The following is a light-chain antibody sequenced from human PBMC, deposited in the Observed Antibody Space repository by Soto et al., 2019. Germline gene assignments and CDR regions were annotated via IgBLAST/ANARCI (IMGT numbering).Light chain of an antibody. Sequence: SYELTQPPSVSVSPRQTARITCSGDALPKQYAYWYQQKPGQAPVLVIYKDSERPSGIPERFSGSSSGTTVTLTISGVQAEDEADYYCQVWDSSNYHYVFGSGTKVTVL. CDR1: ALPKQY. CDR2: KDS. J-gene: IGLJ1*01. CDR3: QVWDSSNYHYV. V-gene: IGLV3-25*02.